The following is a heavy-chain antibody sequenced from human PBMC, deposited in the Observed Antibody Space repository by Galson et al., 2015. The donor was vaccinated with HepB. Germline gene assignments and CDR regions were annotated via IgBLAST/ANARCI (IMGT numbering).Heavy chain of an antibody. V-gene: IGHV3-23*01. CDR3: AKGYYDSSAYYYFDY. J-gene: IGHJ4*02. CDR2: IGGSGVST. Sequence: SLRLSCAASGFTFSSYAMTWVRQAPGKGLEWVSAIGGSGVSTYYTDSVKGRFTISRDNSKNTLFLQMNSLRAEDTAVYYCAKGYYDSSAYYYFDYWGQGTLVTVSS. CDR1: GFTFSSYA. D-gene: IGHD3-22*01.